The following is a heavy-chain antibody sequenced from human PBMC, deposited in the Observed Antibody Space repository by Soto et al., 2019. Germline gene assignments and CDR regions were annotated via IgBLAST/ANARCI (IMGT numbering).Heavy chain of an antibody. CDR3: ARALGERWLHANWDDAFDV. J-gene: IGHJ3*01. CDR1: GGTFSSYA. Sequence: QVQLVQSGAEVKKPGSSVKVSCKASGGTFSSYAISWVRQAPGQGLEWMGGIIPSFGTANYAQKFQGRVTITADESTSTAYMEMSSLRSEDTAVYYCARALGERWLHANWDDAFDVWGQGTMVTVSS. D-gene: IGHD3-16*01. V-gene: IGHV1-69*01. CDR2: IIPSFGTA.